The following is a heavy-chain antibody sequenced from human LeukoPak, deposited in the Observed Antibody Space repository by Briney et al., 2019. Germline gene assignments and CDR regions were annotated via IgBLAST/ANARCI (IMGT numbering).Heavy chain of an antibody. J-gene: IGHJ4*02. CDR2: ISAYNGST. CDR3: ATSELWFGDLLYLPY. D-gene: IGHD3-10*01. CDR1: GNRFRYYG. V-gene: IGHV1-18*01. Sequence: ASVKVSCKASGNRFRYYGISWVRQAPGQGLEWMGWISAYNGSTYYAQKLQDRVTMTTDTSTTTAYMQLRSLRSDDTAVYYCATSELWFGDLLYLPYWGQGTLVTVSS.